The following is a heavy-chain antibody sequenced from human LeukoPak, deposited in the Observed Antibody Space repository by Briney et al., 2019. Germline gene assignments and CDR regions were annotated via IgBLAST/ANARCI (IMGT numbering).Heavy chain of an antibody. CDR3: ARGGLRYFDWQHFDY. CDR1: GYIFTSYW. CDR2: IYPGGSDT. D-gene: IGHD3-9*01. Sequence: GESLKISCKGSGYIFTSYWIGLGRQVPGKGLEWMGIIYPGGSDTRYSPSFQGHVTISAYKSISTAYLQWSSLKASDTAMYYCARGGLRYFDWQHFDYWGQGTLVTVSS. J-gene: IGHJ4*02. V-gene: IGHV5-51*01.